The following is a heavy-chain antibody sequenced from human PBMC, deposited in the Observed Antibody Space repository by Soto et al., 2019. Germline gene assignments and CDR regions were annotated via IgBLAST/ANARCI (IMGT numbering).Heavy chain of an antibody. V-gene: IGHV3-15*01. D-gene: IGHD1-26*01. Sequence: GGSLRLSCAASGFTFSNAWMSWVRQAPGKGLEWVGRIKSKTDGATTDYAAPVKGRFTISRDDSKNTLYLQMNSLKTEDTAVYYCTTDEGSSGSLDYWGQGTLVTVSS. CDR1: GFTFSNAW. CDR3: TTDEGSSGSLDY. J-gene: IGHJ4*02. CDR2: IKSKTDGATT.